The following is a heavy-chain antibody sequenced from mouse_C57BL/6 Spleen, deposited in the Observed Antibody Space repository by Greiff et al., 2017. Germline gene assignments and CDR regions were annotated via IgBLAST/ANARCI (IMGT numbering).Heavy chain of an antibody. J-gene: IGHJ2*01. V-gene: IGHV1-4*01. CDR3: ARGGDSSGFSLDY. Sequence: VQLQQSGVELARPGASVKMSCKASGYTFTSYTMHWVKQRPGQGLEWIGYINTSSGYTKYNQKFKDKTTLTADKSASTAYMQLSSLTSEDSAVYYCARGGDSSGFSLDYWGQGTTLTVSS. CDR1: GYTFTSYT. CDR2: INTSSGYT. D-gene: IGHD3-2*02.